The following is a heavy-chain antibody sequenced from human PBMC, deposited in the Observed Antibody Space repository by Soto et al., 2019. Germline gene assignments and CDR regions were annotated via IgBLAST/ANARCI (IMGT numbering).Heavy chain of an antibody. V-gene: IGHV6-1*01. J-gene: IGHJ6*02. CDR1: GDSVSTNSAA. CDR2: TYYRSKWYN. Sequence: SQTLSLTCAVSGDSVSTNSAAWNWIRQSPSRGLEWLGRTYYRSKWYNDYAVSVKSRININADTSKNQISLQLNSVTPEDTAVYNCARAGPDYYYYGLDVWGQGTTVTVSS. CDR3: ARAGPDYYYYGLDV. D-gene: IGHD3-10*01.